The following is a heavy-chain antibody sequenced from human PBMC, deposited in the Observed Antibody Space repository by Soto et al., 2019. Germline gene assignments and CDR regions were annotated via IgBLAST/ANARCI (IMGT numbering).Heavy chain of an antibody. D-gene: IGHD1-26*01. CDR2: ISAHNGNT. CDR1: GYTFTSYG. Sequence: QVHLVQSGAEVKKPWASVQVSCKASGYTFTSYGITWVRQAPGPGLEWMGWISAHNGNTDYAQKLQGRVIVTRDTSTRTDYMELSSLRSDDTAVYYCARGRYGDYWGQGALVTVSS. J-gene: IGHJ4*02. V-gene: IGHV1-18*01. CDR3: ARGRYGDY.